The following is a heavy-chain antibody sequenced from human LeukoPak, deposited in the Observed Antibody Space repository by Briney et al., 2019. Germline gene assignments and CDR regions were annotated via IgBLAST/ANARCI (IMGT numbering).Heavy chain of an antibody. CDR2: IRSKAYGGTA. CDR1: GFTFGDHA. V-gene: IGHV3-49*04. Sequence: GGSLRLSCTASGFTFGDHAMSWVRQAPGKGLEWITFIRSKAYGGTAEYAASVRGRFSISRDDSKSIAYLQMNSLKTEDTAMYYCPRSTYSSTYYVVFDSWGQGTLVTVSS. D-gene: IGHD1-26*01. CDR3: PRSTYSSTYYVVFDS. J-gene: IGHJ4*02.